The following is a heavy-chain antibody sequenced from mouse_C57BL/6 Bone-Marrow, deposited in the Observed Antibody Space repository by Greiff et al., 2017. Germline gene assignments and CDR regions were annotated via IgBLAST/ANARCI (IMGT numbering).Heavy chain of an antibody. Sequence: VQLQQSGPELVKPGASVKMSCKASGYTFTDYNMHWVKQSHGKSLEWIGYINPNNGGTSYNQKFKGKATLTVNKSSSTAYMELRSLTSEDSAVYYCARRGYDYDGAMDYWGQGTSVTVSS. CDR3: ARRGYDYDGAMDY. D-gene: IGHD2-4*01. V-gene: IGHV1-22*01. CDR2: INPNNGGT. CDR1: GYTFTDYN. J-gene: IGHJ4*01.